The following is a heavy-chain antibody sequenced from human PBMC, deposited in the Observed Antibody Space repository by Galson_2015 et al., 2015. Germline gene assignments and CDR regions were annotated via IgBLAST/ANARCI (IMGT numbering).Heavy chain of an antibody. D-gene: IGHD3-10*01. CDR3: TTVLGPLRTRSRVDY. V-gene: IGHV3-15*01. CDR1: GFTFSNAW. CDR2: IKSKTDGGTT. J-gene: IGHJ4*02. Sequence: SLRLSCAASGFTFSNAWMSWVRQAPGKGLEWVGRIKSKTDGGTTDYAAPVKGRFTISRDDSKNTLYLQMNSLKTEDTAVYYCTTVLGPLRTRSRVDYWGQGTLVTVSS.